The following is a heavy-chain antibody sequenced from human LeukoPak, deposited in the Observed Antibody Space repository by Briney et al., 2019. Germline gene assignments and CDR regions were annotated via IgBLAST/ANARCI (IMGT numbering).Heavy chain of an antibody. Sequence: PGGSLRLSCAASGFTFDDYAMHWVRQAPGKGLEWVSGISWTSGLITYADSVKGRFTISRDSAKNSLYLQMNSLRTEDTALYYCAKGHYTDPRGDWFDPWGQGTLVTVSS. J-gene: IGHJ5*02. CDR3: AKGHYTDPRGDWFDP. D-gene: IGHD4-11*01. CDR2: ISWTSGLI. CDR1: GFTFDDYA. V-gene: IGHV3-9*01.